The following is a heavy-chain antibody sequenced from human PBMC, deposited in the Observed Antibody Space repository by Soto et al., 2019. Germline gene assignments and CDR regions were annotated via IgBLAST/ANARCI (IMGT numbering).Heavy chain of an antibody. CDR2: INPATGAA. Sequence: QLHLVQSGAVVKKPGASVTVSCSASGYPVTAYYMHWVRQAPGRGLEWMGGINPATGAAKYTQTCQGRVTMARDTSTCTVFMELSGLQSGGTVVFYCARGGGVGVAGSAAFDMWGQGTLVTVSS. J-gene: IGHJ3*02. V-gene: IGHV1-2*05. CDR1: GYPVTAYY. D-gene: IGHD3-3*01. CDR3: ARGGGVGVAGSAAFDM.